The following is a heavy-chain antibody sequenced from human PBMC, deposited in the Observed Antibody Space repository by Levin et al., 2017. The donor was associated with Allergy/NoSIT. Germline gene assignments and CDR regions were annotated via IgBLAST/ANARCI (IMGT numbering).Heavy chain of an antibody. J-gene: IGHJ4*02. Sequence: SQTFSLTCTVSGDSIITDNYFWGWVRQPPGKGLEWVGSMSSAGHTYHNPSLNSRVTISLETSKNQLTLRMHSLTAADTALYFCARSPAVAAAPHYLDHWGQGTQVTVSS. CDR3: ARSPAVAAAPHYLDH. CDR1: GDSIITDNYF. V-gene: IGHV4-39*06. CDR2: MSSAGHT. D-gene: IGHD2-2*01.